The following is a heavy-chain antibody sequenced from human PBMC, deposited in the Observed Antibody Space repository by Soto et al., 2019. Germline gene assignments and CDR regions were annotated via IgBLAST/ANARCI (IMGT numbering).Heavy chain of an antibody. CDR2: INPATGAA. D-gene: IGHD3-3*01. CDR3: ARGGGVGVAGSAAFDM. CDR1: GYPVTAYY. V-gene: IGHV1-2*02. J-gene: IGHJ3*02. Sequence: QLHLVQSGAVVKKPGASVTVSCSASGYPVTAYYMHWVRQAPGRGLEWMGGINPATGAAKYTQTFQGRVTLNRDTSTSTAIMELTGLTSEDTAVFYCARGGGVGVAGSAAFDMWGQGTLVTVSS.